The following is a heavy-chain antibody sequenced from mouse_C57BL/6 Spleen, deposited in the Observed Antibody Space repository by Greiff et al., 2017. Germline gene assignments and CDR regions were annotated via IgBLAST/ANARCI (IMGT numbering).Heavy chain of an antibody. CDR1: GFSLSTFGMG. D-gene: IGHD1-1*01. V-gene: IGHV8-8*01. Sequence: QVTLKVSGPGILQPSQTLSLTCSFSGFSLSTFGMGVGWIRQPSGKGLEWLAHIWWDDDKYYNPALKSRLTISKDTSKNQVFLKIANVDTADTATYYCARSHYYGSTYYYAMDYWGQGTSVTVSS. J-gene: IGHJ4*01. CDR3: ARSHYYGSTYYYAMDY. CDR2: IWWDDDK.